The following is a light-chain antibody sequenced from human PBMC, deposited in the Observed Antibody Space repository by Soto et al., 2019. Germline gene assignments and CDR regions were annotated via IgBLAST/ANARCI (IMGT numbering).Light chain of an antibody. V-gene: IGLV2-14*01. CDR3: SSYTSSSTLV. Sequence: QSVLTQPASVCGSPGQSITISCTATSSDVGGYNYVSWYRQYPGKAPQLMISDVTNRPSGVSNRFSGSKSGNTASLTISGLQAEDEADYYCSSYTSSSTLVFGGGTKVTVL. CDR2: DVT. J-gene: IGLJ3*02. CDR1: SSDVGGYNY.